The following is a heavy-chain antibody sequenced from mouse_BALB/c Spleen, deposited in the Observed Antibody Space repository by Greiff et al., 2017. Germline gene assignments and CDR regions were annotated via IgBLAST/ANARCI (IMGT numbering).Heavy chain of an antibody. CDR3: AEGGRGY. D-gene: IGHD3-3*01. J-gene: IGHJ2*01. V-gene: IGHV1-7*01. CDR1: GYTFTSYW. Sequence: VKLMESGAELAKPGASVKMSCKASGYTFTSYWMHWVKQRPGQGLEWIGYINPSTGYTEYNQKFKDKATLTADKSSSTAYMQLSSLTSEDSAVYYCAEGGRGYWGQGTTLTVSS. CDR2: INPSTGYT.